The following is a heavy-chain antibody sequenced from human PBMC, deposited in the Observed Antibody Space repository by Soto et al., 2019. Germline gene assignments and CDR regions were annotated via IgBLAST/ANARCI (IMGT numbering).Heavy chain of an antibody. V-gene: IGHV4-59*01. CDR2: IYYSGST. CDR1: GGSISSYY. Sequence: SETLSLTCTVSGGSISSYYWSWIRQPPGKGLEWIGYIYYSGSTNYNPSLKSRVTISVDTSKNQFSLKLSSVTAADTAVYYCARGWEFYNWFDPWGQGTLVTVSS. J-gene: IGHJ5*02. D-gene: IGHD1-26*01. CDR3: ARGWEFYNWFDP.